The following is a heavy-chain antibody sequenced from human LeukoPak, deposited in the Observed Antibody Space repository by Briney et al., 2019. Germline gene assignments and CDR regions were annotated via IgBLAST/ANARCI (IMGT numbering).Heavy chain of an antibody. Sequence: GGSLRLSCAASGFTFISYTMHWVRQAPGKGLEWVAFLTRGSSNIQYAESVKGRFTISRDNGKDSLFLQMNSLRAEDTAVYYCARVVPVHEYYNSYMDVWGKGTTVTVSS. CDR3: ARVVPVHEYYNSYMDV. V-gene: IGHV3-48*01. CDR2: LTRGSSNI. D-gene: IGHD1-1*01. CDR1: GFTFISYT. J-gene: IGHJ6*03.